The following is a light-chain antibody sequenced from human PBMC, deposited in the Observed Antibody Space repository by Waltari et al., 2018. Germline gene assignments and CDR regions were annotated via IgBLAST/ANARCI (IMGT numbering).Light chain of an antibody. CDR1: ALPKQY. CDR2: KDT. Sequence: SSELTQPPSVSVSPGQTASITCSADALPKQYGYWYQQKPGQAPVLVIYKDTERPSGIPERFAGSSSGTTVTLTISGVQAEDEADYYGQSADSSGTYVVFGAGTKLTVL. V-gene: IGLV3-25*03. CDR3: QSADSSGTYVV. J-gene: IGLJ2*01.